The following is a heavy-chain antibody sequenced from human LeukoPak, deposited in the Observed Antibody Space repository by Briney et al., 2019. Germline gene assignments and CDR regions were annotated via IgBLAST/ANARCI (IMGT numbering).Heavy chain of an antibody. Sequence: ASVKVSCKASGYTFTSYGISWVRQAPGQGLEWMGGIIPIFGTANYAQKFQGRVTITADESTSTAYMELSSLRSEDTAAYYCAGGTIVVVVAAISGNFDYWGQGTLVTVSS. CDR3: AGGTIVVVVAAISGNFDY. D-gene: IGHD2-15*01. CDR2: IIPIFGTA. CDR1: GYTFTSYG. V-gene: IGHV1-69*13. J-gene: IGHJ4*02.